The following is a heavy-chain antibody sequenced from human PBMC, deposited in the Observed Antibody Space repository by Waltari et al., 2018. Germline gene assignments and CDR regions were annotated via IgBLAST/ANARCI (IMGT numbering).Heavy chain of an antibody. CDR3: ARSTVAAGIYYGY. CDR1: GGSISSYY. CDR2: IYYSGST. V-gene: IGHV4-59*01. Sequence: QVQLQESGPGLVKPSETLSLTCTVSGGSISSYYWSWIRQPPGKGLEWIGYIYYSGSTNYNPSLKSRVTISVDTSKNQFSLKLSSLRSEDTAVYYCARSTVAAGIYYGYWGQGTLVTVSS. J-gene: IGHJ4*02. D-gene: IGHD6-19*01.